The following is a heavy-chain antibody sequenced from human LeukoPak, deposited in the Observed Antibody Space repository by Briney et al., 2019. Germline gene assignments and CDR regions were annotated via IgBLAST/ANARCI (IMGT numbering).Heavy chain of an antibody. CDR3: ARYDSSCDACDI. CDR1: GYTFTGYY. Sequence: ASVKASCKASGYTFTGYYMHWVRQAPGQGLEWMGWINPNSGGTNYAQKFQGRVTMTRDTSISTADMELSRLRSDDTAVYYCARYDSSCDACDIWGQGTMVTVSS. CDR2: INPNSGGT. V-gene: IGHV1-2*02. D-gene: IGHD1-1*01. J-gene: IGHJ3*02.